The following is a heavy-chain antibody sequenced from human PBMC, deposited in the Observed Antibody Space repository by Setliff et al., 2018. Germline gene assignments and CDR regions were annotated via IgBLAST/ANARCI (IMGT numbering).Heavy chain of an antibody. CDR3: MKKIIAGGGPLLDYYMDV. J-gene: IGHJ6*03. D-gene: IGHD1-26*01. CDR2: IHGEGINT. V-gene: IGHV3-23*01. CDR1: GFTFSTYV. Sequence: GESLKISCAASGFTFSTYVMTWVRQAPGKGLEWVSSIHGEGINTYYADSVKGRFTISRDNSKNTLFLQMNSLRADDTAVYYCMKKIIAGGGPLLDYYMDVWGKGTTVTVSS.